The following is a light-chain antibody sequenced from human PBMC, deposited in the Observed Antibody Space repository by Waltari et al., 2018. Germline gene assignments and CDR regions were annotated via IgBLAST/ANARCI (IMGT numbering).Light chain of an antibody. J-gene: IGKJ1*01. CDR3: QQYEAFPVT. CDR1: QSVNRW. CDR2: KAS. Sequence: DIQMTQSPSTLSASVGDRVTLTCRASQSVNRWLAWYQQKPGKAPKLLISKASALQNGVAPRFSGGGSGTDFTLTISNLQPDDSSTYYCQQYEAFPVTFGHGTKVEIK. V-gene: IGKV1-5*03.